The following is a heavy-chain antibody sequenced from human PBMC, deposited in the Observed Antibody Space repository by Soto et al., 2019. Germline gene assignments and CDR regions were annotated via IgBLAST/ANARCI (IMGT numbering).Heavy chain of an antibody. CDR3: ARDNCSSTSCYVMFGYYYYGMDV. J-gene: IGHJ6*02. Sequence: GASVKVSCKASGCTFSSYAISWVRQAPGQGLEWMGGIIPIFGTANYAQKFQGRVTITADESTSTAYMELSSLRSEDTAVYYRARDNCSSTSCYVMFGYYYYGMDVWGQGTTVTVSS. D-gene: IGHD2-2*01. CDR2: IIPIFGTA. CDR1: GCTFSSYA. V-gene: IGHV1-69*13.